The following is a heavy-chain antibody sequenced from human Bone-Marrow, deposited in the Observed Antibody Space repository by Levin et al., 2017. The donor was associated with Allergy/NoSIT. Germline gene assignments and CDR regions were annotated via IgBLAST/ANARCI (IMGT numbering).Heavy chain of an antibody. CDR3: TRDDLLDTNMDV. CDR2: INPDSGGT. V-gene: IGHV1-2*02. J-gene: IGHJ6*02. Sequence: VASVKVSCKASGYTFTAYYMHWVRQAPGQGLDWMGWINPDSGGTNYAQRFKGRVTMTRDTSISTVYMELSGLRSDDTALYFCTRDDLLDTNMDVWGQGTTVTVSS. CDR1: GYTFTAYY. D-gene: IGHD3/OR15-3a*01.